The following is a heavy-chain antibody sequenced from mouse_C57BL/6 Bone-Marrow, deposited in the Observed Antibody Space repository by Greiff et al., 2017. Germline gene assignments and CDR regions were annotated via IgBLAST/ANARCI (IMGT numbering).Heavy chain of an antibody. CDR3: AREGGAYGSSYFDY. J-gene: IGHJ2*01. CDR1: GFTFSDYY. Sequence: EVMLVESEGGLVQPGSSMKLSCTASGFTFSDYYMAWVRQVPEKGLEWVANINYDGSSTYYLDSLKSRFIISRDNAKNILYLQMSSLKSEDTATYYCAREGGAYGSSYFDYWGQGTTLTVSS. D-gene: IGHD1-1*01. CDR2: INYDGSST. V-gene: IGHV5-16*01.